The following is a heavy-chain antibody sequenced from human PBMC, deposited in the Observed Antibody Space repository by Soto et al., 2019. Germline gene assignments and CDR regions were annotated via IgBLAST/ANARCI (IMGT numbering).Heavy chain of an antibody. CDR2: ISAYNGNT. D-gene: IGHD2-2*01. J-gene: IGHJ6*03. CDR1: GYAFTSYG. CDR3: ARGIVVVPAANPHYYYYMDV. V-gene: IGHV1-18*01. Sequence: ASVKVSWKASGYAFTSYGISWVRQAPGQGLEWMGWISAYNGNTNYAQKLQGRVTMTTDTSTSTAYMELRSLRSDDTAVYYCARGIVVVPAANPHYYYYMDVWGKGTTVTVSS.